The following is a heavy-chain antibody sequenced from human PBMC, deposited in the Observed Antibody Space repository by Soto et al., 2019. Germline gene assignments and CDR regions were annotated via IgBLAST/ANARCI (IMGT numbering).Heavy chain of an antibody. J-gene: IGHJ6*03. V-gene: IGHV1-18*01. CDR3: ARDSSSWEDYYYYYMDV. D-gene: IGHD6-13*01. CDR2: ISAYNGNT. CDR1: GYTFTSYG. Sequence: QVQLVQSGAEVKKPGASVKVSRKASGYTFTSYGISWVRQAPGQGLEWMGWISAYNGNTNYAQKLQGRVTMTTDTSTSTAYMELRSLRSDDTAVYYCARDSSSWEDYYYYYMDVWGKGTTVTVSS.